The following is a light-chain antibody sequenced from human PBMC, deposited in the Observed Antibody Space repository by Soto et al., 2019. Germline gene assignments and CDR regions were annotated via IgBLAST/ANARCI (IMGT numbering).Light chain of an antibody. CDR1: QSVSSN. CDR3: QQGTDWPPGT. Sequence: EIEMTQSPATLSLSPGERATLYCWASQSVSSNLAWYQQKPGQAPRLLIYGASTRVTGVPARFSGSGSGTDFTLTISSLEPEDFALYYCQQGTDWPPGTFGQGTKVDIK. J-gene: IGKJ1*01. V-gene: IGKV3-15*01. CDR2: GAS.